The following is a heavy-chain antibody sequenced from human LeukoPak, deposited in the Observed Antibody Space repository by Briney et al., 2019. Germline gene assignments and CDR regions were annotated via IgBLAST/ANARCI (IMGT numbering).Heavy chain of an antibody. CDR1: GFTFTRYD. Sequence: GRSLRLSCAASGFTFTRYDMRWVRQAPGKGLEWVAVISNDGNNKDYGNSVKGRFTIARDNSKNTLYLQMNSLRVEDTAVYYCVLGHYGGLFDNWGQGALVTVSS. V-gene: IGHV3-30-3*01. J-gene: IGHJ4*02. CDR3: VLGHYGGLFDN. D-gene: IGHD4-23*01. CDR2: ISNDGNNK.